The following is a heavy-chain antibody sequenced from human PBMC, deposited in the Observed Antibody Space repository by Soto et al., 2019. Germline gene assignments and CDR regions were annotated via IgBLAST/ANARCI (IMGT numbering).Heavy chain of an antibody. V-gene: IGHV4-39*01. J-gene: IGHJ5*02. CDR1: GGSISSSSYY. D-gene: IGHD3-3*01. Sequence: QLQLPESGPGLVKPSETLSLTCTVSGGSISSSSYYWGWIRQPPGKGLERYGSIYYSGSTYYNPSLQSRVTISVDTSKNQFSLKLSAVTAADTAVYYCARPVGITIFGVVYNWFDPWGQGTLVTVSS. CDR2: IYYSGST. CDR3: ARPVGITIFGVVYNWFDP.